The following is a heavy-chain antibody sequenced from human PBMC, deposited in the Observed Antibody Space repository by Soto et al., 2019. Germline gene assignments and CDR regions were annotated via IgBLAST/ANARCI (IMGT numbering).Heavy chain of an antibody. CDR1: GFTFSSYS. D-gene: IGHD5-18*01. Sequence: GGSLRLSCAASGFTFSSYSMNWVRQAPGKGLEWVSYISSSSSTIYYADSVKGRFTISRDNAKNSLYLQMNSLRDEDTAVYYCAREIPFSYGRDAFDIWGQGTMVTVSS. J-gene: IGHJ3*02. CDR2: ISSSSSTI. CDR3: AREIPFSYGRDAFDI. V-gene: IGHV3-48*02.